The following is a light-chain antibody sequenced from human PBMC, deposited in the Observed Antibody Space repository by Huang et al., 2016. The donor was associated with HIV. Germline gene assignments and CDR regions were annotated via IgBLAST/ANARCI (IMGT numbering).Light chain of an antibody. CDR3: MQGTHWPLT. Sequence: DVVMTQSPLSLPVTLGQPARISCRSSQSLLPSDGNTYLIWLQQRPGHSPRRLIYKVSNRDSGVPDRFSGSGSVSDFTLRISRVEPEDVGVYYCMQGTHWPLTFGGGTKVEIK. CDR2: KVS. J-gene: IGKJ4*01. CDR1: QSLLPSDGNTY. V-gene: IGKV2-30*02.